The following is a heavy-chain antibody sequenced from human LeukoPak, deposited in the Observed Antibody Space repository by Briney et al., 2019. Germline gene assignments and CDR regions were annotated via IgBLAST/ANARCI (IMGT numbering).Heavy chain of an antibody. J-gene: IGHJ4*02. V-gene: IGHV3-23*01. CDR2: ISGSGGST. D-gene: IGHD3-16*02. CDR3: AKGAVTFGGVIWLYFDY. Sequence: GGSLRLSCAASGFTFSSYAMSWVRQAPGKGLEWVSAISGSGGSTYYADSVKGRFTISRDNSKNTLYLQMNSLRAEDTVVYYCAKGAVTFGGVIWLYFDYWGQGTLVTVSS. CDR1: GFTFSSYA.